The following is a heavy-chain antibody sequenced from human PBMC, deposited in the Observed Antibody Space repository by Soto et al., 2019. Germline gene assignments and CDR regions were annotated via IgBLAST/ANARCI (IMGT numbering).Heavy chain of an antibody. CDR3: ARVDEPPGVDYYYYGTDV. J-gene: IGHJ6*02. CDR1: GFTFSSYS. CDR2: ISSSSSTI. V-gene: IGHV3-48*02. D-gene: IGHD2-8*01. Sequence: EVQLVESGGGLVQPGGSLRLSCAASGFTFSSYSMNWVRQAPGKGLEWVSYISSSSSTIYYADSVKGRFTISRDNAKNSLYLQMNSLRDEDTAVYYCARVDEPPGVDYYYYGTDVWGQGSTVTVSS.